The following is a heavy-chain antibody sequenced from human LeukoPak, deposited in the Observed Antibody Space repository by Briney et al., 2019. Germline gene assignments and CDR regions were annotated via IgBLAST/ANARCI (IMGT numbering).Heavy chain of an antibody. CDR3: ASDRVTIEY. V-gene: IGHV3-74*01. CDR1: GFTFSTYW. J-gene: IGHJ4*02. D-gene: IGHD4-17*01. Sequence: GGSLRLSCAASGFTFSTYWMHWVRQGPGKGLVWVSRINSDGTTTNYADSVKGRFTISRDNAKNTLYLQMNSLRAEDTAVYYCASDRVTIEYWGQGTLVTVSS. CDR2: INSDGTTT.